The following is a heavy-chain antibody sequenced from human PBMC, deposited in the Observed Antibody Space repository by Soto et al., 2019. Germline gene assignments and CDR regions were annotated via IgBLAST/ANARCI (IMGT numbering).Heavy chain of an antibody. CDR1: GFTFSSYS. CDR3: ARQGRITIFYREGLPLNWFDP. CDR2: ISSSSSTI. J-gene: IGHJ5*02. Sequence: PGGSLRLSCAASGFTFSSYSMNWVRQAPGKGLEWVSYISSSSSTIYYADSVKGRFTISRDNAKNSLYLQMNSLRAADTAVYYCARQGRITIFYREGLPLNWFDPWGQGTLVTVSS. D-gene: IGHD3-9*01. V-gene: IGHV3-48*01.